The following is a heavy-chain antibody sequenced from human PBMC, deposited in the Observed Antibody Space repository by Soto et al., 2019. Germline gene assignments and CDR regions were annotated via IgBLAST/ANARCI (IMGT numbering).Heavy chain of an antibody. J-gene: IGHJ4*02. D-gene: IGHD3-22*01. V-gene: IGHV3-21*01. CDR1: GFTFSSYS. CDR3: ARAMIVVAPTDY. CDR2: ISSSSSYI. Sequence: SGGSLRLSCAASGFTFSSYSMNWVRQAPGKGLEWVSSISSSSSYIYYADSVKGRFTISRDNAKNSLYLQMNSLRAEDTAVYYCARAMIVVAPTDYWGQGTLVTVSS.